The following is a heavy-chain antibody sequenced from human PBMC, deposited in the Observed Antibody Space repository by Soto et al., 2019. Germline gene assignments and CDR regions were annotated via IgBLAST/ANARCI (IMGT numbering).Heavy chain of an antibody. D-gene: IGHD2-2*01. CDR3: ARGRVTSYNWFDP. Sequence: EVQLVESGGGLVQPGGSLRLSCAASGFTFSNYGMHWVRQAPGKGLEWVSRITSDGTRINYAASVKGRITVSRDNAKNTVYVQMRSLRVETTAVYSCARGRVTSYNWFDPWGQGTQVTVSS. V-gene: IGHV3-74*01. CDR2: ITSDGTRI. J-gene: IGHJ5*02. CDR1: GFTFSNYG.